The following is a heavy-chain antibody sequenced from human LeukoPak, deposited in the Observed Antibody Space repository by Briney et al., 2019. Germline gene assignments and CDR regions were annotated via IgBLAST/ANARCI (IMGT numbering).Heavy chain of an antibody. CDR1: GGSFSGYY. Sequence: SETLSLTCAVYGGSFSGYYWSWIRQPPGKGLEWIGYIYYSGSTYYNPSLKSRVTISVDTSKNQFSLKLSSVTAADTAVYYCARDSSGYDTYIDYWGQGTLVTVSS. V-gene: IGHV4-34*09. CDR2: IYYSGST. CDR3: ARDSSGYDTYIDY. D-gene: IGHD5-12*01. J-gene: IGHJ4*02.